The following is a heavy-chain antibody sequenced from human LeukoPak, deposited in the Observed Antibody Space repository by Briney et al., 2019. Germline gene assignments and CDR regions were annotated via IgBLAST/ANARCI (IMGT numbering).Heavy chain of an antibody. J-gene: IGHJ4*02. Sequence: GGSLRLSCAASGFTFSTYGMHWVRQAPGKGLEWVAVISYDGSNKYYADSVKGRFTISRDNSKNTLYLQMNSLRAEDTAVYYCAILTVTTAYWGQGTLVTVSS. CDR1: GFTFSTYG. CDR2: ISYDGSNK. CDR3: AILTVTTAY. V-gene: IGHV3-30*03. D-gene: IGHD4-17*01.